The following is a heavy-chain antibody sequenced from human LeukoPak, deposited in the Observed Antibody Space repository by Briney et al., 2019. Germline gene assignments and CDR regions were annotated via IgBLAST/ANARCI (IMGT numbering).Heavy chain of an antibody. V-gene: IGHV3-7*01. J-gene: IGHJ4*02. CDR3: ARTFYGDYDY. CDR1: GFTFSSYG. D-gene: IGHD4-17*01. CDR2: IEQDGSER. Sequence: GGFLRPSCAAPGFTFSSYGMSGVRQSPGKGLECVSNIEQDGSERYSLDAAKGRFTISTNNAKNSLYLKLNGLGAEDTAVYYCARTFYGDYDYWGQGTLVTVSS.